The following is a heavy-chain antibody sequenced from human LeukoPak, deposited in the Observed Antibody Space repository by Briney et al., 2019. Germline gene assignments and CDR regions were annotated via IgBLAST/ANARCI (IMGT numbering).Heavy chain of an antibody. CDR1: GFTFDDYA. CDR2: ISWNSGSI. Sequence: GGSLRLSCAASGFTFDDYAMHWVRQAPGKGLEWVSGISWNSGSIGYADSVKGRFTISRDNAKNSLYLQMNSLRAEDMALYYCAKDSTAMIVAPDGYWGQGTLVTVPS. J-gene: IGHJ4*02. CDR3: AKDSTAMIVAPDGY. V-gene: IGHV3-9*03. D-gene: IGHD3-22*01.